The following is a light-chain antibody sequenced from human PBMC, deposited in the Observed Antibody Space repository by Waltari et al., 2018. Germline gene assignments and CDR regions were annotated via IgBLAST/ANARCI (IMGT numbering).Light chain of an antibody. V-gene: IGLV3-21*04. CDR1: NIGRKS. CDR2: YAS. CDR3: QVWDYVQGV. Sequence: SYVLTQPPSVSVAPGKTARITCRGHNIGRKSVHWYQQKAGQAPVLVIHYASDRPTGIPERFSGSTSGNTATLTISRVEAGDEADYFCQVWDYVQGVFGGGTKLTVL. J-gene: IGLJ3*02.